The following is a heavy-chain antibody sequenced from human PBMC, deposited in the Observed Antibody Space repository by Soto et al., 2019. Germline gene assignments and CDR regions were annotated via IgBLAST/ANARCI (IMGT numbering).Heavy chain of an antibody. CDR3: ARVGYGDVPYWFDP. D-gene: IGHD4-17*01. V-gene: IGHV4-59*01. CDR1: GGSISSYY. J-gene: IGHJ5*02. CDR2: IYYSGST. Sequence: SETLSLTCTVSGGSISSYYWSWIRQPPGKGLEWIGYIYYSGSTNYNPSLKSRVTISVDTSKNQFSLKLSSVTAADTAVYYCARVGYGDVPYWFDPWGQGTLVTVSS.